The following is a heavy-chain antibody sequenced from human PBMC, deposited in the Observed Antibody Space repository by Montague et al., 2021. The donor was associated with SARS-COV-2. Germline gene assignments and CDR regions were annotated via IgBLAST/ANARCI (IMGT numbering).Heavy chain of an antibody. Sequence: SETLSLTCSVSGGSMSGYYWSWIRQPPGQGLEWIAYINHIGSTNHNPSLMSRGTISVDASKNQFPLTLKLTTPADTAVYYCSRASVTMIRVGTRYSWFDPWGQGTLVTVSS. CDR1: GGSMSGYY. V-gene: IGHV4-59*01. J-gene: IGHJ5*02. CDR3: SRASVTMIRVGTRYSWFDP. CDR2: INHIGST. D-gene: IGHD3-10*01.